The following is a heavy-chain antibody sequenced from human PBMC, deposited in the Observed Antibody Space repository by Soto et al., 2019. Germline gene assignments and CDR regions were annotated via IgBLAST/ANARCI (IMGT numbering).Heavy chain of an antibody. Sequence: QVQLVESGGGLVKPGGSLRLSCAASGFTFSDYYMSWIRQAPGKGLEWVSYISSSGSTIYYADSVKGRFTISRDNAKNSLYLQMNSLRAEDTAVYYCARDRRRGHIVVVTAILGIDYWGQGTLVTVSS. CDR1: GFTFSDYY. D-gene: IGHD2-21*02. CDR3: ARDRRRGHIVVVTAILGIDY. V-gene: IGHV3-11*01. CDR2: ISSSGSTI. J-gene: IGHJ4*02.